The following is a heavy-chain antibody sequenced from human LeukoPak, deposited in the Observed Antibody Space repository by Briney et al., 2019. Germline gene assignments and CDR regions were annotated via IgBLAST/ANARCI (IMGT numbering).Heavy chain of an antibody. CDR2: IYYSGST. Sequence: PSETLSLTCTVSGGSISSCYWSWIRQPPGKGLEWIGSIYYSGSTYYNPSLKSRVTISVDTSKNQFSLKLSSVTAADTAVYYCARALDYCSSTSCYTMPDYWGQGTLVTVSS. CDR3: ARALDYCSSTSCYTMPDY. D-gene: IGHD2-2*02. CDR1: GGSISSCY. J-gene: IGHJ4*02. V-gene: IGHV4-59*12.